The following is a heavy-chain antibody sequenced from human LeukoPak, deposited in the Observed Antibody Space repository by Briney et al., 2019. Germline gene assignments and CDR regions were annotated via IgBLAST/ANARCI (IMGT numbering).Heavy chain of an antibody. CDR3: ARDRVHLWFGELLTTNDYYYYGMDV. Sequence: ASVKVSCKASGGAFSSYAISWVRQAPGQGLEWMGGIIPMFGTANYAQKFQGRVAITADESTSTAYMELSSLRSEDTAVYYCARDRVHLWFGELLTTNDYYYYGMDVWGQGTTVTVSS. CDR2: IIPMFGTA. V-gene: IGHV1-69*13. J-gene: IGHJ6*02. D-gene: IGHD3-10*01. CDR1: GGAFSSYA.